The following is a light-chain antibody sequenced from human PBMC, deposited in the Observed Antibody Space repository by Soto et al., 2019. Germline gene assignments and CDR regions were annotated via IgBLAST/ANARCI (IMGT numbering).Light chain of an antibody. CDR1: QSVSSN. J-gene: IGKJ5*01. V-gene: IGKV3-15*01. CDR2: GAS. CDR3: QQYNNWPIT. Sequence: EIVMTQSPATLSVSPGERATLSCRASQSVSSNLAWYQQKPGQAPRLIIYGASTRATGIPARFSGSGSGTEFTLTISSLQSEDFAVYYCQQYNNWPITFGQGTRLEMK.